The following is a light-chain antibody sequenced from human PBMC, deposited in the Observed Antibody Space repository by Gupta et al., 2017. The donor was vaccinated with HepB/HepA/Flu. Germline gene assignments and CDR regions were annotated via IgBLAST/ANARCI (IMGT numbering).Light chain of an antibody. CDR2: DAS. CDR1: QDISNY. CDR3: QQEYTPTIT. J-gene: IGKJ5*01. V-gene: IGKV1-33*01. Sequence: DIQMTQSPSSLSASVGDRVTITCQASQDISNYLNWYQQKPGKAPKLLIYDASNLETGVPSRFSGSGSGTDFTFTIISLQPEDIATYYCQQEYTPTITFGQGTRLEIK.